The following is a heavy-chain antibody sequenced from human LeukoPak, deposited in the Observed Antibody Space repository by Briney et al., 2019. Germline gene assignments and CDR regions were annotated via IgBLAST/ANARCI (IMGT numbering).Heavy chain of an antibody. CDR3: ARDRAYKAFDY. V-gene: IGHV3-7*01. Sequence: GGSLRLSCAASGFNVSNSWMNWVRQAPGKGLQWVASMHADGSEKFYLDSVRGRFSIARDDAKKSVYLQMRGLRAEDTAVYYCARDRAYKAFDYWGQGTLVTVSS. D-gene: IGHD5-24*01. CDR1: GFNVSNSW. J-gene: IGHJ4*02. CDR2: MHADGSEK.